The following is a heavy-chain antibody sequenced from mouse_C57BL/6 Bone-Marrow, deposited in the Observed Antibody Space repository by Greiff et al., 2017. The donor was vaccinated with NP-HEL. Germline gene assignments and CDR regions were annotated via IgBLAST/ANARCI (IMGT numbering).Heavy chain of an antibody. Sequence: EVKLVESGGGLVKPGGSLKLSCAASGFTFSSYAMSWVRQTPEKRLEWVATISDGGSYTYYPDNVKGRFTISRDNAKNNLYLQMSHLKSEDTAMYYCARELLPYFDVWGTGTTVTVSS. V-gene: IGHV5-4*01. CDR3: ARELLPYFDV. CDR1: GFTFSSYA. CDR2: ISDGGSYT. J-gene: IGHJ1*03.